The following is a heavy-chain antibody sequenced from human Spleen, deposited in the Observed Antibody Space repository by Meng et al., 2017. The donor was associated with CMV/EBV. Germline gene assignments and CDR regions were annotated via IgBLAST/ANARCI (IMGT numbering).Heavy chain of an antibody. J-gene: IGHJ4*02. CDR2: IFPHTGAT. V-gene: IGHV1-2*02. CDR3: ARVGSGPGGIDY. Sequence: ASVKVSCKASGGTFNSYTISWVRQAPGQSLEWMGWIFPHTGATGYAEHFQGRVTMTRDTSVSTAYMEVSRVRFDDTAVYYCARVGSGPGGIDYWGQGTLVTVSS. D-gene: IGHD3-10*01. CDR1: GGTFNSYT.